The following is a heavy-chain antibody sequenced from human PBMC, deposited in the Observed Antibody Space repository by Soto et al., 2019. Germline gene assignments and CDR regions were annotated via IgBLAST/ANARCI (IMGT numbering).Heavy chain of an antibody. J-gene: IGHJ3*02. CDR1: GGSISSGGYS. D-gene: IGHD2-21*02. CDR3: ARDYRCGGDCYYAFDI. CDR2: IYHSGST. Sequence: QLQLQESGSGLVKPSQTLSLTCAVSGGSISSGGYSWSWIRQPPGKGLEWIGYIYHSGSTYYNPSLKSRVTISVDRSKNQFSLKLSSVTAADTAVYYCARDYRCGGDCYYAFDIWGQGTMVTVSS. V-gene: IGHV4-30-2*01.